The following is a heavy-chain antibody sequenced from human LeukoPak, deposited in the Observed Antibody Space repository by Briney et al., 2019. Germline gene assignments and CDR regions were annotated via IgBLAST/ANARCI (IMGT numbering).Heavy chain of an antibody. CDR2: ISYDGSNK. CDR1: GFTFSNYD. CDR3: ARETTWSGYYTRYFYYGMDV. J-gene: IGHJ6*02. Sequence: PGRSLRLSCAASGFTFSNYDMHWVRQAPGKGLEWVAIISYDGSNKYYADSMKGRFTISRDNSKNTLYLQMNSLKTDDTAVYFCARETTWSGYYTRYFYYGMDVWGQGTTVTVSS. V-gene: IGHV3-30-3*01. D-gene: IGHD3-3*01.